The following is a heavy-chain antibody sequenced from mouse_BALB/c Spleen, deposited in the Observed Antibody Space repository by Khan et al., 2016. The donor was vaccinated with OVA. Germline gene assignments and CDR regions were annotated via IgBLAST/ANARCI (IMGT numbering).Heavy chain of an antibody. D-gene: IGHD1-1*01. CDR3: AKFTPDYYSMDY. Sequence: QVQLKESGPGLVAPSQSLSITCTVSGFSLSGNGVSWVRQPPGKGLEWLGVIWGDGSTNYHSTLKSRLIISKDNSKSQVFLKLNSLQTDDTATYYCAKFTPDYYSMDYWGQGTSVTVSS. CDR2: IWGDGST. V-gene: IGHV2-3*01. J-gene: IGHJ4*01. CDR1: GFSLSGNG.